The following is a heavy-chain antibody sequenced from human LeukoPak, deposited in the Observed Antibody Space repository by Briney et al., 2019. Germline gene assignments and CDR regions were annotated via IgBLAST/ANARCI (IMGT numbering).Heavy chain of an antibody. V-gene: IGHV4-34*01. CDR2: INHSVST. Sequence: SKTLSLTCAVYGGSFTGYYWSWIRQPPGKGLEWIGEINHSVSTNYNPSLKSRVTISVDTSKNQFSLKLSSVTAADTAVYYCARAGRSPGHRIAAAGPPRYFDLWGRGTLVTVSS. D-gene: IGHD6-13*01. CDR3: ARAGRSPGHRIAAAGPPRYFDL. CDR1: GGSFTGYY. J-gene: IGHJ2*01.